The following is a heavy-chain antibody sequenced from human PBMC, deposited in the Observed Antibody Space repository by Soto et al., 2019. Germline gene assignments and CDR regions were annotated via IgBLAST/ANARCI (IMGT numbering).Heavy chain of an antibody. Sequence: SETLSLTCAVSGVSISSGGYSWSWIRQPPGKGLECIGYIYHSGSTYYNPSLKSRVTISVDRSKNQLSLKLSSVTAADTAVYYCARGTTTVTTFDYWGQGTLVTVSS. J-gene: IGHJ4*02. D-gene: IGHD4-17*01. CDR2: IYHSGST. CDR1: GVSISSGGYS. V-gene: IGHV4-30-2*01. CDR3: ARGTTTVTTFDY.